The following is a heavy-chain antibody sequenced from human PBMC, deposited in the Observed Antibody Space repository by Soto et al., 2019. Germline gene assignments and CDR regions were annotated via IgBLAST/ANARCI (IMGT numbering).Heavy chain of an antibody. Sequence: PGESLKISWKGSGYSFTSYWISWGRQMPGKGVEWMGRIDPSDTYTNYSPSFQGHVTISADKSISTAYLQWSSLKASDTAMYYCAGGFRGVLGYYSYGMDFWGQGTMVTVSS. CDR2: IDPSDTYT. D-gene: IGHD2-8*02. J-gene: IGHJ6*02. CDR1: GYSFTSYW. V-gene: IGHV5-10-1*01. CDR3: AGGFRGVLGYYSYGMDF.